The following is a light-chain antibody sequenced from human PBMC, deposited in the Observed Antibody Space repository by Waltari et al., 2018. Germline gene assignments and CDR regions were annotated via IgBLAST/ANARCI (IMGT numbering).Light chain of an antibody. Sequence: QSALTQPRSVSGSPGQSVTISCTGISSEVGDFNFVSWYQQHPGEAPKRMIYDVTKRPSGVPYRLSGSKSGNTASLTISGLQAEDEANYYCCSYIGTHTNWVFGGGTKLTVL. CDR2: DVT. V-gene: IGLV2-11*01. J-gene: IGLJ3*02. CDR3: CSYIGTHTNWV. CDR1: SSEVGDFNF.